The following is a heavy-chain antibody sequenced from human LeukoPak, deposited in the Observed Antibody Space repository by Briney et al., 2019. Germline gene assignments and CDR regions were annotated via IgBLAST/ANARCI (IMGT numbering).Heavy chain of an antibody. CDR2: ISYSGIT. Sequence: SETLSLTCTVSGGSISSYYWSWIRQPPGKGLEWIGYISYSGITDSTPSLKSRVTISVDTSKNQISLKLNSVTAADTAVYYCARTYCRGGSCHFDCWGQGTLVTVS. CDR1: GGSISSYY. J-gene: IGHJ4*02. V-gene: IGHV4-59*08. D-gene: IGHD2-15*01. CDR3: ARTYCRGGSCHFDC.